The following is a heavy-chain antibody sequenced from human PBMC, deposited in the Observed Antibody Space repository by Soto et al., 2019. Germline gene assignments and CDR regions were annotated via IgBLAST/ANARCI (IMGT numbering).Heavy chain of an antibody. CDR2: IKAKSEGGTT. J-gene: IGHJ4*02. V-gene: IGHV3-15*01. Sequence: GGSLRLSCAVSGFNFNKAWMSWIRQAPGKGLEWVARIKAKSEGGTTDYAAPVKDRFTISRDDSENTLYLQMNSLKTEDTAVYYCTPGVRQAYCGGDCYSSDYWGQGT. CDR1: GFNFNKAW. D-gene: IGHD2-21*02. CDR3: TPGVRQAYCGGDCYSSDY.